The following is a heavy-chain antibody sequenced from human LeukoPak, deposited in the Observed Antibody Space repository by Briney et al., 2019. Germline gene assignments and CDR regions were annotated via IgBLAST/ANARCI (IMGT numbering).Heavy chain of an antibody. CDR3: ARHDRGAIFDY. V-gene: IGHV1-58*01. D-gene: IGHD3-10*02. Sequence: GASVKVSCKASGFTFTSSAVRWVRQARGQRLEWIGWIVVGSGNTNYAQKFQERVTITRDMSTSTAYMELSSLKASDTAMYYCARHDRGAIFDYWGQGTLVTVSS. J-gene: IGHJ4*02. CDR1: GFTFTSSA. CDR2: IVVGSGNT.